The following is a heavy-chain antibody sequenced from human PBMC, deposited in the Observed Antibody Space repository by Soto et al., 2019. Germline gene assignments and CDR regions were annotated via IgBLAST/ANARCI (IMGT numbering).Heavy chain of an antibody. D-gene: IGHD1-26*01. CDR1: GFTFSFCA. CDR3: VKGHSHSYYYFDY. V-gene: IGHV3-23*01. Sequence: EVQLLESGGGFVQPGGSLRLSCAASGFTFSFCAMNWVRQAPGKGLEWVSSTRGSGGDTYYADSVRGRFTISRDNSKNTLYLQMNSLRVEDTAVYYCVKGHSHSYYYFDYWGQGTLVTVSS. CDR2: TRGSGGDT. J-gene: IGHJ4*02.